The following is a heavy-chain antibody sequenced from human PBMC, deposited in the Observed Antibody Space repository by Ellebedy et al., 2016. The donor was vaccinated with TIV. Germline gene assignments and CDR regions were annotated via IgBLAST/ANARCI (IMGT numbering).Heavy chain of an antibody. J-gene: IGHJ4*02. CDR1: GFTFDDYA. V-gene: IGHV3-9*01. CDR3: AKDMKASYDILSGPLDY. D-gene: IGHD3-9*01. Sequence: SLKISXAASGFTFDDYAMHWVRQAPGKGLEWVSGISWNSGNIGYADSVKGRFTISRDNAKNSLYLQMNSLRAEDTALYYCAKDMKASYDILSGPLDYWGQGTLVTVSS. CDR2: ISWNSGNI.